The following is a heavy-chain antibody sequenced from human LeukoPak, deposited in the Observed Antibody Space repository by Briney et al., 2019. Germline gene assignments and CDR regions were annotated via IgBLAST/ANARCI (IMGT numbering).Heavy chain of an antibody. CDR1: GYTFTSYG. Sequence: ASVKVSCRASGYTFTSYGISWVRQAPGQGLEWMGWISAYNGNTNYAQKLQGRVTMTTDTSTSTAYMELRSLRSDDTAVYYCARDRDGSYYRDFDYWGQGTLVTVSS. CDR2: ISAYNGNT. CDR3: ARDRDGSYYRDFDY. V-gene: IGHV1-18*01. D-gene: IGHD1-26*01. J-gene: IGHJ4*02.